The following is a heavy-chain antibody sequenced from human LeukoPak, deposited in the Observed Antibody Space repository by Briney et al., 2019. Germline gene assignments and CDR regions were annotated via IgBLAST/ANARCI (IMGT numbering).Heavy chain of an antibody. CDR3: ARDWRGCTNGVCPSRGWFDP. CDR2: IYTSGSA. D-gene: IGHD2-8*01. J-gene: IGHJ5*02. V-gene: IGHV4-61*02. Sequence: SETLSLTCTVSGGSISSSSYYWSWIRQPAGKGLEWIGRIYTSGSANYNPSLKSRVTMSVDTSKNQFSLKLSSVTAADTAVYYCARDWRGCTNGVCPSRGWFDPWGQGTLVTVSS. CDR1: GGSISSSSYY.